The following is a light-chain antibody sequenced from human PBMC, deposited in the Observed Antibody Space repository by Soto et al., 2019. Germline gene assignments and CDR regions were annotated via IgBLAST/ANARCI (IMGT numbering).Light chain of an antibody. J-gene: IGLJ1*01. CDR2: LNSDGSH. CDR3: QTWGTGFYV. CDR1: SGHSSFA. V-gene: IGLV4-69*01. Sequence: QSVLTQSPSASASLGASVKLTCTLSSGHSSFAIAWHQQQPEKGPRYLMKLNSDGSHSKGDGIPDRFSGSSSGAERYLTISSLQSEAEADCYCQTWGTGFYVFGTGTKVTVL.